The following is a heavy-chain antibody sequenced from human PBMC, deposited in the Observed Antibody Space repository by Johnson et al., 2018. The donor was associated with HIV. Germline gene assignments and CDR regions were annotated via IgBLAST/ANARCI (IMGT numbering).Heavy chain of an antibody. CDR3: AKVSSSSTWAHDPFDV. J-gene: IGHJ3*01. CDR2: ISWNSGSI. V-gene: IGHV3-9*01. D-gene: IGHD6-6*01. Sequence: VQLVESGGGLVQPGRSLRLSCAASGFTFDDYAMHWVRQAPGKGLEWVSGISWNSGSIGYADSVKGRFTISSDNAKNSLYLQMNSLRVEDTALYYCAKVSSSSTWAHDPFDVWGQGTMVTVSS. CDR1: GFTFDDYA.